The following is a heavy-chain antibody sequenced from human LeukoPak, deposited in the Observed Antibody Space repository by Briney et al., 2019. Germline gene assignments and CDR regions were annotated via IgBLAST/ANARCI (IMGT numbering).Heavy chain of an antibody. CDR2: INSDGSST. Sequence: GGSLRLSCAASGFTFSSYWMHWVRQAPGKGLVWVSRINSDGSSTSYADSVKGRFTISRDNAKNTLYLQMNSLRAEDTAVYYCARMRQQWLDDAFDIWGQGTMVTVSS. V-gene: IGHV3-74*01. D-gene: IGHD6-19*01. J-gene: IGHJ3*02. CDR1: GFTFSSYW. CDR3: ARMRQQWLDDAFDI.